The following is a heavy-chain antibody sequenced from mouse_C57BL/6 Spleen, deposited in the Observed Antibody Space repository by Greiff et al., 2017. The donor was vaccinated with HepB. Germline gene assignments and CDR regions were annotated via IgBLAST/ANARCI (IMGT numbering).Heavy chain of an antibody. CDR3: ARKAYYSNSLFAY. CDR2: INPSTGGT. CDR1: GYSFTGYY. V-gene: IGHV1-42*01. D-gene: IGHD2-5*01. J-gene: IGHJ3*01. Sequence: EVKLQESGPELVKPGASVKISCKASGYSFTGYYMNWVKQSPEKSLEWIGEINPSTGGTTYNQKFKAKATLTVDKSSSTAYMQLKSLTSEDSAVYYCARKAYYSNSLFAYWGQGTLVTVSA.